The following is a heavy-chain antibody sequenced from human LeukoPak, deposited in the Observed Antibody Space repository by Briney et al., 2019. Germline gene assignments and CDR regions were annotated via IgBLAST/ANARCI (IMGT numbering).Heavy chain of an antibody. Sequence: GGSLRLSCSASGFPFSSYAMHWVRQAPGKGLEYVSGISNNGGSSFYADSVKGRFTISRDNSKNTLYLQMSSLRAEDTAVYYCVKITSVTGGDCWGQGTRLTVSS. CDR2: ISNNGGSS. V-gene: IGHV3-64D*09. D-gene: IGHD1-1*01. J-gene: IGHJ4*02. CDR3: VKITSVTGGDC. CDR1: GFPFSSYA.